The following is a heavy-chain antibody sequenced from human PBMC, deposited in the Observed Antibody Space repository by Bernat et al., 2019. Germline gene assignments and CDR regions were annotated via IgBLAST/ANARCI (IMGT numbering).Heavy chain of an antibody. Sequence: EVQLLESGGDLVQPGGSLRLSCAASGFTFTSYGMNWVRQAPGKGLEWVSGIRGFGTGTYYADSVKGRFSISRDNSKNTVSLQMNTLGVEDTAIYYCVKDMIFYASGSFDYWGQGTLVTVSS. V-gene: IGHV3-23*01. CDR3: VKDMIFYASGSFDY. CDR2: IRGFGTGT. D-gene: IGHD3-10*01. CDR1: GFTFTSYG. J-gene: IGHJ4*02.